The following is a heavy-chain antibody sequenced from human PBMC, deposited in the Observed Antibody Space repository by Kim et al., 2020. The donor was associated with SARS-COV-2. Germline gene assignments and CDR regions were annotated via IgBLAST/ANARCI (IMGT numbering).Heavy chain of an antibody. J-gene: IGHJ6*02. CDR2: IYYSWST. CDR1: GGSISSYY. D-gene: IGHD3-22*01. CDR3: ARDNAFDSSGYYLGALGWDYGMDV. Sequence: SETLSLTCTVSGGSISSYYWSWIRQPPGKGLEWIGYIYYSWSTNYNPSLKSRVTISVDTSKNQFSLKLSSVTAADKAVYYCARDNAFDSSGYYLGALGWDYGMDVWGQGTTVTGSS. V-gene: IGHV4-59*01.